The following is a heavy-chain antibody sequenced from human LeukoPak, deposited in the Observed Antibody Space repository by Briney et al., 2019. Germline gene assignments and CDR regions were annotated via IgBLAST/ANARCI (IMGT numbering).Heavy chain of an antibody. CDR2: IKQDGSEK. Sequence: GGSLRLSCAASGFTFSSYWMSWVRQAPGKGLEWVANIKQDGSEKYYVDSVKGRFTISRDDAKNSLYLQMNSLRAEDTAVYYCARKFRLQSFDYWGQGTLVTVSS. CDR3: ARKFRLQSFDY. V-gene: IGHV3-7*04. CDR1: GFTFSSYW. J-gene: IGHJ4*02. D-gene: IGHD5-24*01.